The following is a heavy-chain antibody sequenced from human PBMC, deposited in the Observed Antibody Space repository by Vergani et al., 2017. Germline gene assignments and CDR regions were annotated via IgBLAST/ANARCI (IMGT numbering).Heavy chain of an antibody. D-gene: IGHD2-2*01. CDR1: GASISSGGFY. Sequence: QVQLLESGPGLVKPSQTLTLTCTVSGASISSGGFYWSWVRQPAGQGLEWLGRLYTTGRTNYNPSLKSRVIMSVDTSKNHFSLRLTSVTAADTAVYYCARHAVQPYYFDYWGQGTLVTVSS. CDR3: ARHAVQPYYFDY. CDR2: LYTTGRT. V-gene: IGHV4-61*02. J-gene: IGHJ4*02.